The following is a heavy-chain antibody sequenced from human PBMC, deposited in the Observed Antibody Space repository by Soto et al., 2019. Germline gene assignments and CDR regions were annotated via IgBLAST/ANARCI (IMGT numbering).Heavy chain of an antibody. CDR1: GGSISSYY. V-gene: IGHV4-59*01. CDR2: IYYSGST. J-gene: IGHJ6*03. D-gene: IGHD6-6*01. Sequence: SETLSLTCTASGGSISSYYWSWIRQPPGKGLEWIGYIYYSGSTNYNPSLKSRVTISVDTSKNQFSLKLSSVTAADTAVYYCARDFREAARPYYYYYYYMDVWGKGTTVTVSS. CDR3: ARDFREAARPYYYYYYYMDV.